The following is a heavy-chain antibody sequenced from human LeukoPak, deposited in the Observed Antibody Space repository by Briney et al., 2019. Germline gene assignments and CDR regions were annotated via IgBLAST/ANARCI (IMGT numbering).Heavy chain of an antibody. V-gene: IGHV3-15*01. J-gene: IGHJ4*02. Sequence: PGGSLRLSCAASGFTFKYAWVNWVRQGPGKGLEWVGRLKSKTDGETADYGAPVKGRFTISRDDSESTLFLQMNSLQTEDTAMYYCTTGSKRTLTTYWGQGTLVTVSS. D-gene: IGHD4-11*01. CDR1: GFTFKYAW. CDR2: LKSKTDGETA. CDR3: TTGSKRTLTTY.